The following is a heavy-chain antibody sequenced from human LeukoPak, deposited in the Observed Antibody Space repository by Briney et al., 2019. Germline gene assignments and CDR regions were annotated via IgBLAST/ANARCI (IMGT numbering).Heavy chain of an antibody. V-gene: IGHV4-34*01. Sequence: SETLSLTCAVYGGSFSGYYWSWIRQLPGKGLEWIGEINHSGSTNYNPSLKSRVTISVDASKNQFSLKLSSVTAADTAVYYCARVLAIVESMAFDYWGQGTLVTVSS. CDR2: INHSGST. CDR3: ARVLAIVESMAFDY. CDR1: GGSFSGYY. D-gene: IGHD3-22*01. J-gene: IGHJ4*02.